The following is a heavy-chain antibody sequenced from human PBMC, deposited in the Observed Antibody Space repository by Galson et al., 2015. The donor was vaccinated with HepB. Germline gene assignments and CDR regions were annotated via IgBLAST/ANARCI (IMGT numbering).Heavy chain of an antibody. CDR2: ISYDGSNK. Sequence: SLRLSCAASGFTFSSYGMHWVRQAPGKGLEWVAVISYDGSNKYYADSVKGRFTISRDNSKNTLYLQMNSLRAEDTAVYYCAKDFYGSGRNFVLYGMDVWGQGTTVTVSS. D-gene: IGHD3-10*01. J-gene: IGHJ6*02. CDR3: AKDFYGSGRNFVLYGMDV. V-gene: IGHV3-30*18. CDR1: GFTFSSYG.